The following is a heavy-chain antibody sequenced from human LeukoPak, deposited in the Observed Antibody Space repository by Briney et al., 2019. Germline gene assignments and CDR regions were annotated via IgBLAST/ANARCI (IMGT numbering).Heavy chain of an antibody. CDR3: ARDGEMAAIYFDY. D-gene: IGHD5-24*01. V-gene: IGHV1-69*10. Sequence: SVKVSCKASGGTFSTYPISWVRQAPGQGLEWMGGIIPIVGIANYARKFRGRVTITADKSTNTAYMELSSLRSEDTAVYYCARDGEMAAIYFDYWGQGTLVTVSS. CDR1: GGTFSTYP. J-gene: IGHJ4*02. CDR2: IIPIVGIA.